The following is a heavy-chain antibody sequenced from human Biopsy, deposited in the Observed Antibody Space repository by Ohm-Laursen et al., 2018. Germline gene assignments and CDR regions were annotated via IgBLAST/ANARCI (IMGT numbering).Heavy chain of an antibody. D-gene: IGHD3-22*01. J-gene: IGHJ5*02. CDR1: GGSISNNNYY. CDR2: IFYRGST. Sequence: SQTLSLTCTVSGGSISNNNYYWGWIRQPPGMGLEWIGSIFYRGSTHYKPSLKSRVNISVDTSKNQFSLKLNSVTAADTAVYYCARDYDTSGYYYVSWGQGTLVTVSS. V-gene: IGHV4-39*01. CDR3: ARDYDTSGYYYVS.